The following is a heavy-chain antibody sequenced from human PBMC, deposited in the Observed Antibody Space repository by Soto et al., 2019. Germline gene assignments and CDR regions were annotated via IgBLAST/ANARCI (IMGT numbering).Heavy chain of an antibody. CDR3: AHRHYWNGDFDY. CDR1: GFSLSTSGVG. J-gene: IGHJ4*02. Sequence: QITLKESGPTLVKPTQTLTLTCTFSGFSLSTSGVGVGWIRQPPGQALKWLTLIYCDDDKRYSPSLKSRLTNTKDTSKDQVVLTKTNMDPVDTATDYRAHRHYWNGDFDYWGQGTMVTVSS. D-gene: IGHD1-1*01. V-gene: IGHV2-5*02. CDR2: IYCDDDK.